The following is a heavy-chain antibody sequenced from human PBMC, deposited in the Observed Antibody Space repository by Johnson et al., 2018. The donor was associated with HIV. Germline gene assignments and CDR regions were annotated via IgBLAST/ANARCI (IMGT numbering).Heavy chain of an antibody. CDR3: ASPQGGDWGLDAFDI. CDR1: GFTVSSNE. Sequence: VQLVESRGVLVQPGGSLRLSCAASGFTVSSNEMSWVRQSPGKGLEWVSSISGGSTYHADSSTGRFPISSDSSKNTRYLQMNSLRAEDTAVYYCASPQGGDWGLDAFDIWGPGTMVTVSS. V-gene: IGHV3-38-3*01. D-gene: IGHD2-21*02. CDR2: ISGGST. J-gene: IGHJ3*02.